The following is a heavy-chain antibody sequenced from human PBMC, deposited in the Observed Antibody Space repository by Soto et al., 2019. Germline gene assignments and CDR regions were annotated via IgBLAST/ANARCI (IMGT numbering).Heavy chain of an antibody. Sequence: QVQLVQSGAEVKKPGASVKVSCKASGYTFTGYYMHWVRQAPGQGLEWMGWINPNSGGKNYEQKFQGWVTMTRDTSISTAYRELSRLRSDDTAGYYCARGGDTDAFDIWGQGTMVTVSS. CDR3: ARGGDTDAFDI. CDR2: INPNSGGK. D-gene: IGHD3-16*01. J-gene: IGHJ3*02. CDR1: GYTFTGYY. V-gene: IGHV1-2*04.